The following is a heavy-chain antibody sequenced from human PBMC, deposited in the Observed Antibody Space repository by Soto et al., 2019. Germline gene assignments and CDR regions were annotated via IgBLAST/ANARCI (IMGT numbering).Heavy chain of an antibody. CDR1: GYIFTGYF. Sequence: RASVKVSCKASGYIFTGYFMHWVRQAPGQGLEWMGWINPNNGGTKYAQKFQGRVTLTRDTSISTAYLDLSSLRSDDTAVYYCASFYSSRGEFYFYGMDVWGQGTTVTVSS. CDR2: INPNNGGT. V-gene: IGHV1-2*02. D-gene: IGHD6-13*01. J-gene: IGHJ6*02. CDR3: ASFYSSRGEFYFYGMDV.